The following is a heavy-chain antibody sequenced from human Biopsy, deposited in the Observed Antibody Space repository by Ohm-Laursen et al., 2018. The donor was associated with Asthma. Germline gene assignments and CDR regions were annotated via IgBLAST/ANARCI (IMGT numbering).Heavy chain of an antibody. V-gene: IGHV3-23*01. Sequence: SRRLSCTASGFTVSSNGMSWVRQAPGKGLEWVSSISASGVRTFYADSVKGRFTISRDNSRNTLHLQMNSLRAEDTAVYYCAKDVFPGWELRRGPDYWGQGTLVTVSS. CDR2: ISASGVRT. CDR1: GFTVSSNG. J-gene: IGHJ4*02. D-gene: IGHD1-26*01. CDR3: AKDVFPGWELRRGPDY.